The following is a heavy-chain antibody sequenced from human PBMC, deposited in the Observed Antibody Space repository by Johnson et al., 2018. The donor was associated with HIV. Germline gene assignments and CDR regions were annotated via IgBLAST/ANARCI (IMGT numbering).Heavy chain of an antibody. D-gene: IGHD3-9*01. Sequence: QVQLVESGGGLVKPGGSLRLSCAASGFTFSDYYMSWIRQAPGKGLEWVAFIRYDGSNKYYADSEKGRLTISRDNSKNTLYLQMISLRAEDTAVYYCAKDLDWLLIAARSAFDIWGRGTMVTVSS. J-gene: IGHJ3*02. CDR3: AKDLDWLLIAARSAFDI. V-gene: IGHV3-30*02. CDR1: GFTFSDYY. CDR2: IRYDGSNK.